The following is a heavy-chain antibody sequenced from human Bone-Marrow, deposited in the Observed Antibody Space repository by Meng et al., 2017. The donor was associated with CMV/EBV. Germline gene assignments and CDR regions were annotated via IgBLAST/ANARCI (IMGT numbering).Heavy chain of an antibody. CDR3: ARDHNWGPDH. V-gene: IGHV1-2*02. Sequence: ASVKDSCKTSGFYFSDHCMHWVRQAPGQGLEWMGWIKPDSGATNYAQTFRGRVTMTTDSSISTAYMELIRLTSDDTAFYYCARDHNWGPDHWGQGTLVTVSS. D-gene: IGHD1-1*01. J-gene: IGHJ4*02. CDR1: GFYFSDHC. CDR2: IKPDSGAT.